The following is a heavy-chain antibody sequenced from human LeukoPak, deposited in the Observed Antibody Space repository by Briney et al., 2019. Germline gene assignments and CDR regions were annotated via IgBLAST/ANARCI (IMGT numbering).Heavy chain of an antibody. Sequence: PSETLSLTCTVSGGSISTGREYWSWIRQPAGKGLEWIGRVYATGSTNYSPSLKSRATISLDPSKNQFSLKLSSVTAADTAMYYCARLAPYSSGPHFDYWGHGILVTVSS. CDR3: ARLAPYSSGPHFDY. D-gene: IGHD6-19*01. CDR2: VYATGST. CDR1: GGSISTGREY. J-gene: IGHJ4*01. V-gene: IGHV4-61*02.